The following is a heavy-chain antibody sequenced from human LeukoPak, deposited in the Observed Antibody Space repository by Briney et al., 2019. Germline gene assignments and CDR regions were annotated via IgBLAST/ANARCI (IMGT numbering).Heavy chain of an antibody. J-gene: IGHJ4*02. Sequence: ASVKVSCKASGYTFTGYYMHWVRQAPGQGLEWMGWINPNSGGTNYAQKFQGRVTMTRDMSISTAYMELSRLRSDDTAVYYCARVPTTRGYSGYDYPYYFDYWGQGTLVTVSS. CDR2: INPNSGGT. V-gene: IGHV1-2*02. D-gene: IGHD5-12*01. CDR3: ARVPTTRGYSGYDYPYYFDY. CDR1: GYTFTGYY.